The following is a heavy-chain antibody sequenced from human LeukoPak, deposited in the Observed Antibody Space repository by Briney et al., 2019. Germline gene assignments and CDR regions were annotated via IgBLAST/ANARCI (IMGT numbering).Heavy chain of an antibody. V-gene: IGHV3-21*01. CDR1: GFTFSSYS. Sequence: GGSLRLSCAASGFTFSSYSMNWVRQAPGKGLEWVSSISSSSSYIYYADSVKGRFTISRDNAKNSLYLQMNSLRAEDTAVYYCARVGEYSSSWQGNDYWGQGTLVTVSS. D-gene: IGHD6-13*01. CDR3: ARVGEYSSSWQGNDY. J-gene: IGHJ4*02. CDR2: ISSSSSYI.